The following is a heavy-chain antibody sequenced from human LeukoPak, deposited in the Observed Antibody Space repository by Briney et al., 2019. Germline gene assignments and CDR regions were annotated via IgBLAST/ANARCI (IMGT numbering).Heavy chain of an antibody. Sequence: PGGSLRLSCAASGFTFSSYWMHWVRQVPGKGLVWVSRIKSDGSSTRYADSVKGRFTISRDNAKKTLYLQMNSLRVEDTAVYHCVRVYYYDSSGYAGDYWGQGSLVNVSS. D-gene: IGHD3-22*01. CDR2: IKSDGSST. V-gene: IGHV3-74*01. CDR3: VRVYYYDSSGYAGDY. CDR1: GFTFSSYW. J-gene: IGHJ4*02.